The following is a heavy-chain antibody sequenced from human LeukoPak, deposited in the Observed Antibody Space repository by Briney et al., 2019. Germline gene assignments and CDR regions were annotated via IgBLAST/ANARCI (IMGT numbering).Heavy chain of an antibody. D-gene: IGHD6-13*01. Sequence: SETLSLTCTVSGGSISSYYWSWIRQPPGKGLEWIGYIYYSGSTNYNPSLKSRVTISVDTSKNQFSLKLSSVTAADTAVYYCARVNAAAGSRWFDPWGQGTLVTVSS. CDR1: GGSISSYY. V-gene: IGHV4-59*01. CDR3: ARVNAAAGSRWFDP. J-gene: IGHJ5*02. CDR2: IYYSGST.